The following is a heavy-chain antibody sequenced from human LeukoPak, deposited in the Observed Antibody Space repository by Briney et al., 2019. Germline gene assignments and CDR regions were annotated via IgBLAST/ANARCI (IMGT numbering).Heavy chain of an antibody. CDR2: IIPIFGTA. CDR3: ARGGGYCSGGSCYSEGPNYYYGMDV. V-gene: IGHV1-69*13. J-gene: IGHJ6*02. D-gene: IGHD2-15*01. Sequence: LVKVSCKASGGTFSSYAISWVRQAPGQGLEWMGGIIPIFGTANYAQKFQGRVTITADESTSTAYMELSSLRSEDTAVYYCARGGGYCSGGSCYSEGPNYYYGMDVWGQGTTVTVSS. CDR1: GGTFSSYA.